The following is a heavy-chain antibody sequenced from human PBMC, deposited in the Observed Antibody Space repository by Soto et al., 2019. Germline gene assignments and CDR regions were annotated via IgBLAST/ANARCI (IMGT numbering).Heavy chain of an antibody. Sequence: QVQLVQSGVEVKKPGASVKVSCKASGYTFISHGISWVRQAPGQGLEWMGWISGKNGNTNYAQKLQGRVTLTTDTSTSTAYMELRSLRSDDTAVYYCARVSSSIVVVPDYGMDVWAKGPRSPSP. J-gene: IGHJ6*02. D-gene: IGHD2-15*01. CDR3: ARVSSSIVVVPDYGMDV. V-gene: IGHV1-18*04. CDR1: GYTFISHG. CDR2: ISGKNGNT.